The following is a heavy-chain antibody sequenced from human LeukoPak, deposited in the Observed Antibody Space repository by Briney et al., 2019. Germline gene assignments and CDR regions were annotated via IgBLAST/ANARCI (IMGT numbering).Heavy chain of an antibody. D-gene: IGHD1-26*01. J-gene: IGHJ4*02. CDR1: GYTFTGYY. V-gene: IGHV1-2*02. Sequence: ASVKVSCKASGYTFTGYYMHWVRQAPGQGLEWMGWINPNSGGTNYAQKFQGRVTMTRDTSISTAYMELSRLRSDDTAVYYCARGQWELPLLSMSYWGQGTLVTVSS. CDR3: ARGQWELPLLSMSY. CDR2: INPNSGGT.